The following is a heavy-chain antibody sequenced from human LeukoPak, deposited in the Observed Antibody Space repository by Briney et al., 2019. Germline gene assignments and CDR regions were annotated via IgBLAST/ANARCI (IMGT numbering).Heavy chain of an antibody. J-gene: IGHJ3*02. Sequence: SVKVSCKASGGTFSSYAISWVRQAPGQGLEWMGRIIPILGIANYAQKFQGRVTITADKSTSTAYMELSSLRSEDTAVYYCARGEMATINAFDIWGEGTMVTVSS. CDR3: ARGEMATINAFDI. CDR1: GGTFSSYA. D-gene: IGHD5-24*01. CDR2: IIPILGIA. V-gene: IGHV1-69*04.